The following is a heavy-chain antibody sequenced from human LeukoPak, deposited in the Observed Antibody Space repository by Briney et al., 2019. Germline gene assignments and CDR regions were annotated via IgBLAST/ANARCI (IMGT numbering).Heavy chain of an antibody. Sequence: GGSLRLSCAASGFTSSSYSMNWVRQAPGKGLEWVSSISSSSTIYYADSVKGRFTISRDNAKNSLYLQMNSLRAEDTAVYYCARDNGGSSWYDRYYFDYWGQGTLVTVSS. CDR3: ARDNGGSSWYDRYYFDY. D-gene: IGHD6-13*01. J-gene: IGHJ4*02. CDR2: ISSSSTI. CDR1: GFTSSSYS. V-gene: IGHV3-48*01.